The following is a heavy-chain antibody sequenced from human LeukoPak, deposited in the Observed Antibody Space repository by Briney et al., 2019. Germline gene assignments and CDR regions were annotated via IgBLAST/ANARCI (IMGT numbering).Heavy chain of an antibody. J-gene: IGHJ4*02. CDR3: ASHGMDTAMVTSDY. CDR2: IYYSGST. D-gene: IGHD5-18*01. V-gene: IGHV4-59*12. CDR1: GGSISSYY. Sequence: PSETLSLTCTVSGGSISSYYWSWIRQPPGKGLEWIGYIYYSGSTNYNPSLKSRVTISVDTSKNQFSLKLSSVTAADTAVYYCASHGMDTAMVTSDYWGQGTLVTVSS.